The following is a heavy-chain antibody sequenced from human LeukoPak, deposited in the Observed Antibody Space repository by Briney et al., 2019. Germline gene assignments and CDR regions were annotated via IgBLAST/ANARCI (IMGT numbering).Heavy chain of an antibody. J-gene: IGHJ5*02. D-gene: IGHD3-9*01. CDR1: GFTFSNSG. Sequence: GGSLRLSCAASGFTFSNSGIHWVRQAPGKGLEWVAVISHDGSNKYYVDSVKGRFTISRDNSKNTVYLQMNSLRAEDTAVYYCAKDPSLRYFVLGFDAWGQGTLVTVSS. CDR2: ISHDGSNK. V-gene: IGHV3-30*18. CDR3: AKDPSLRYFVLGFDA.